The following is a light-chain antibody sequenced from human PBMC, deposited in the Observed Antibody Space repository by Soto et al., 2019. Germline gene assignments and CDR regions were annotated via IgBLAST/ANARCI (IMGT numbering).Light chain of an antibody. CDR3: QQYGSSYPWT. CDR1: QSVSSNY. V-gene: IGKV3-20*01. J-gene: IGKJ1*01. CDR2: GAS. Sequence: EIVFTQSPGTLSLSPGERAPPSCRARQSVSSNYLAWYQQKPGQAPRLLIYGASSRATGIPDRFSGSGSGTDFTLTIRRLEPEDFAVYYCQQYGSSYPWTFGQGTKVDIK.